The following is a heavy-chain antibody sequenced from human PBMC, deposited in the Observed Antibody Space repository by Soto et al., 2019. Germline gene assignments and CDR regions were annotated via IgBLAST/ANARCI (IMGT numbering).Heavy chain of an antibody. Sequence: PSETLSLTCTFSGGSISSGGYYWSWIRQHPGKGLEWIGYIYYSGSTYYNPSLKSRVTISVDTSKNQFSLKLSSVTAADTAVYYCARWMVRGVTTRNYYYYMDVWGKGTTVTVSS. D-gene: IGHD3-10*01. CDR3: ARWMVRGVTTRNYYYYMDV. J-gene: IGHJ6*03. CDR2: IYYSGST. CDR1: GGSISSGGYY. V-gene: IGHV4-31*03.